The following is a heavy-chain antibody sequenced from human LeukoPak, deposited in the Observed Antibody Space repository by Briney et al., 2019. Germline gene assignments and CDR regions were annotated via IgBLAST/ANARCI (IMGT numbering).Heavy chain of an antibody. CDR2: FSNSSSYI. D-gene: IGHD6-19*01. CDR3: ARQYSSGWYEGLDWFDP. CDR1: GFNFSSYS. V-gene: IGHV3-21*01. J-gene: IGHJ5*02. Sequence: GGSLRLSWAASGFNFSSYSMNWVRQAPGEGLELVLSFSNSSSYIYYAESVKGHFTSSRDNAKNSLYLQMNSLRAEDTAVYYCARQYSSGWYEGLDWFDPWGQGTLVTVSS.